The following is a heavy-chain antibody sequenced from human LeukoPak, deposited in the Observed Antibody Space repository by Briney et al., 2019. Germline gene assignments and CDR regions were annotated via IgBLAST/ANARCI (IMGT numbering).Heavy chain of an antibody. Sequence: VASVKVSCKASGGTFSSYAISWVRQAPGQGLEWMGGIIPIFGTANYARKFQGRVTITTDESTSTAYMELSSLRSEDTAVYYCARTRWELTGAFDIWGQGTMVTVSS. D-gene: IGHD1-26*01. CDR3: ARTRWELTGAFDI. CDR2: IIPIFGTA. J-gene: IGHJ3*02. V-gene: IGHV1-69*05. CDR1: GGTFSSYA.